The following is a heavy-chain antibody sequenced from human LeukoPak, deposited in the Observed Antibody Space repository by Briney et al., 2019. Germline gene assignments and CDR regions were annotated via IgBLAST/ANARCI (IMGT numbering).Heavy chain of an antibody. D-gene: IGHD2/OR15-2a*01. Sequence: GGSLRLSCAASGFTFSSFAMSWVRQAPGKGLEWVSTFNSGGSTYYADFVKGRFTISRDNSKNTLYLQMNSLRAEDTAIYYCAKDKEGVVLDYMDVWGKGTTVTVSS. CDR3: AKDKEGVVLDYMDV. CDR2: FNSGGST. J-gene: IGHJ6*03. V-gene: IGHV3-23*01. CDR1: GFTFSSFA.